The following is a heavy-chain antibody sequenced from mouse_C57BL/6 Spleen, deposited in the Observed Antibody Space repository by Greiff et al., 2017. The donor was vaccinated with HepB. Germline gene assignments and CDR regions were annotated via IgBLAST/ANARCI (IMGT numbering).Heavy chain of an antibody. V-gene: IGHV1-15*01. J-gene: IGHJ3*01. D-gene: IGHD1-1*01. CDR3: TRFTTEAY. CDR1: GYTFTDYE. CDR2: IDPETGGT. Sequence: VQGVESGAELVRPGASVTLSCKASGYTFTDYEMHWVKQTPVHGLEWIGAIDPETGGTAYNQKFKGKAILTADKSSSTAYMELRSLTSEDSAVYYCTRFTTEAYWGQGTLVTVSA.